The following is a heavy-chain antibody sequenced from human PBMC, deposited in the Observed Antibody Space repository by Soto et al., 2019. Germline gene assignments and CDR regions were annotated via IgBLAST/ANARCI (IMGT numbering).Heavy chain of an antibody. CDR2: ISGSGGST. D-gene: IGHD3-10*01. Sequence: GGSLRLSCAASGFTFSSYAMSWVRQAPGKGLEWVSAISGSGGSTYYADSVKGRFTISRDNSKNTLYLQMNSLRAEDTAVYYCANRFGEFYYFDYWGQGTLVTVSS. J-gene: IGHJ4*02. V-gene: IGHV3-23*01. CDR3: ANRFGEFYYFDY. CDR1: GFTFSSYA.